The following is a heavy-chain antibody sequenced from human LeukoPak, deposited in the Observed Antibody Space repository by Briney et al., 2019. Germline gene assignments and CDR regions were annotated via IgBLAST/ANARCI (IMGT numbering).Heavy chain of an antibody. CDR1: GYTFTDYY. J-gene: IGHJ4*02. CDR3: ARDLGGTTRAPWYYIDY. CDR2: INPNSGGT. D-gene: IGHD1-1*01. V-gene: IGHV1-2*02. Sequence: GAAVKVSCKAAGYTFTDYYLHWVGQAPGQGRVCMGWINPNSGGTNYEQKFHGRVTMTRDTPISTAYMELSSMRSDDTAVYSCARDLGGTTRAPWYYIDYCGQGNLVTASS.